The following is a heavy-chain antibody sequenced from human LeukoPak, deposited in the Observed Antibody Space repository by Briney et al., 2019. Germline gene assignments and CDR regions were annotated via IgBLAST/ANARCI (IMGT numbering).Heavy chain of an antibody. V-gene: IGHV2-5*02. CDR2: IYWDDDK. CDR3: ALASPQSTSGSYSMGGYYFDY. Sequence: SGPTLVNPTQTLTLTCTFSGFSLSTSGVGVGWIRQPPGKALEWLALIYWDDDKRYSPSLKSRLTITKDTSKNQVVLTMTNMDPVDTAIYYCALASPQSTSGSYSMGGYYFDYWGQGTLVTVSS. D-gene: IGHD1-26*01. CDR1: GFSLSTSGVG. J-gene: IGHJ4*02.